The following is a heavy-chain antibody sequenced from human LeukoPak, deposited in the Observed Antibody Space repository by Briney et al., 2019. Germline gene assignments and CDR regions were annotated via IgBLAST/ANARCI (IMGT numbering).Heavy chain of an antibody. D-gene: IGHD2-2*01. Sequence: ASVKVSCKASGGTFSSYTISWVRQAPGQGLEWMGRIIPMLGIANYAQKFQGRVTITADKSTSTAYMELSSLRSEDTAVYYCAKLLGYCSSTSCQRMGGLDDYWGQGTLVTVSS. CDR2: IIPMLGIA. CDR3: AKLLGYCSSTSCQRMGGLDDY. CDR1: GGTFSSYT. V-gene: IGHV1-69*02. J-gene: IGHJ4*02.